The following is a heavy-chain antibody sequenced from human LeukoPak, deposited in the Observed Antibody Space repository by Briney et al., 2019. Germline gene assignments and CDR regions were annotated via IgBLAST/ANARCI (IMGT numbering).Heavy chain of an antibody. D-gene: IGHD4-17*01. CDR2: ISSSSSYI. CDR3: ARQDGDYDAGWFDP. Sequence: GGSLRLSCAASGFTFSSYSMNWVRQAPGKGLEWVSSISSSSSYIYYADSVKGRFTISRDNAKNSLYLQMNSLRAEDTAVYYCARQDGDYDAGWFDPWGQGTLVIVSS. J-gene: IGHJ5*02. CDR1: GFTFSSYS. V-gene: IGHV3-21*01.